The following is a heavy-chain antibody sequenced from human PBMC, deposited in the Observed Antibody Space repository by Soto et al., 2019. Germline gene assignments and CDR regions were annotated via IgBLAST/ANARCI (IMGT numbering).Heavy chain of an antibody. CDR1: GFTFSNAW. CDR2: IKRKSDGGTT. Sequence: EVQLVESGGGLVKPGGSLRLSCAASGFTFSNAWMSWVRQAPGKGLEWVGRIKRKSDGGTTDYAAPVKGRFTISRDDSKNTLYLQMNSLKTEDTAVYYCTTGLSSGYYNFDYWGQGTPVTVSS. V-gene: IGHV3-15*01. D-gene: IGHD3-22*01. CDR3: TTGLSSGYYNFDY. J-gene: IGHJ4*02.